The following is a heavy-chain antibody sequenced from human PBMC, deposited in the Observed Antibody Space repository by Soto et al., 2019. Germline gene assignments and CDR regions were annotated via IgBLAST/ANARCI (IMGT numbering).Heavy chain of an antibody. J-gene: IGHJ6*02. CDR1: GYTFTIYA. CDR2: INAGNGNT. D-gene: IGHD3-3*01. V-gene: IGHV1-3*01. CDR3: ARDMEWPSYIYYGMDV. Sequence: ASVKVSCKSSGYTFTIYAMHGVLQAPGQRLEWMGWINAGNGNTKYSQKFQGRVTITRDTSASTAYMELSSLRSEDTAVYYCARDMEWPSYIYYGMDVWGQWTTVTVSS.